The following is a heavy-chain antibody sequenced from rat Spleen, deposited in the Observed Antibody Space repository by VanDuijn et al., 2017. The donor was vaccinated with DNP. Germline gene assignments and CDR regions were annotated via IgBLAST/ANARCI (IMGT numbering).Heavy chain of an antibody. CDR2: ISYSGST. V-gene: IGHV3-1*01. CDR1: GYFLTNNY. CDR3: ARGLNYGGYNYYWYFDF. Sequence: DVQLQESGPGLVKPSQSLSLPCSVTGYFLTNNYWAWIRKFPGNRMEWMGYISYSGSTGYNPSLKSRISITRDTSKNHFFLQLNSVTTEDTATYYCARGLNYGGYNYYWYFDFWGPGTMVTVSS. D-gene: IGHD1-11*01. J-gene: IGHJ1*01.